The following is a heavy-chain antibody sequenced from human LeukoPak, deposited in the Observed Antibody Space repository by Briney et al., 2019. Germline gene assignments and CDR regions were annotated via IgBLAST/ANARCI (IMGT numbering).Heavy chain of an antibody. CDR2: IIPIFGTA. CDR3: ARDGEVALRYFDWLLY. J-gene: IGHJ4*02. V-gene: IGHV1-69*06. CDR1: GGTFNSYA. Sequence: ASVKVSCKASGGTFNSYAISWVRQAPGQGLEWMGGIIPIFGTANYAQKFQGRVTITADKSTSTAYMELSSLRSEDTAVYYCARDGEVALRYFDWLLYWGQGTLVTVSS. D-gene: IGHD3-9*01.